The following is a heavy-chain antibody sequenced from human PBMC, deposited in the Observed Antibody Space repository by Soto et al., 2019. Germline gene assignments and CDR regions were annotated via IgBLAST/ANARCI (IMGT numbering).Heavy chain of an antibody. CDR1: GYTFTSYE. CDR2: MNPNSGDT. Sequence: QVQLVQSGAEVKKPGASVRVSCEACGYTFTSYEINWVRQATGQGLEWMGWMNPNSGDTGYAQKFQGRVTMTRNTSISTAYMELSSLRSEDTAVYYRARGELLWFGELLRWGQGTLVTVSS. CDR3: ARGELLWFGELLR. D-gene: IGHD3-10*01. V-gene: IGHV1-8*01. J-gene: IGHJ4*02.